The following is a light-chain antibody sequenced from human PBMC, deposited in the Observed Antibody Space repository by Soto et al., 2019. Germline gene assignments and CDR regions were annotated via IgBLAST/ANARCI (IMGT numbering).Light chain of an antibody. CDR2: EVS. Sequence: QSVLTQPASVSGSPGQSITLSCTGTSSDIGRYTYVSWYQQQYPGKAPKLMIYEVSNRPSGVSNRFSGSKSDYTASLTISGLQAEDEADYYCSSYTTSSLWVLGGGTKLTVL. CDR1: SSDIGRYTY. CDR3: SSYTTSSLWV. J-gene: IGLJ3*02. V-gene: IGLV2-14*01.